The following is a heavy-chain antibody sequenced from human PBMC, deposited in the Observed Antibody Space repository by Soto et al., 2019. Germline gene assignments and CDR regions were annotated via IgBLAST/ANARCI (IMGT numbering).Heavy chain of an antibody. Sequence: QVQLVQSGAEVKKPGSSVKVSCKASGGTFSTYAVSWVRQAPGQGLEWMGGIIPFFDLANYAQNFQGRVTITADEPTGTAYMELSSLSSEDTAVYYCAREARNYAFWSSYYSPDLFDYWGQGTLVTVSS. CDR2: IIPFFDLA. J-gene: IGHJ4*02. D-gene: IGHD3-3*01. CDR1: GGTFSTYA. V-gene: IGHV1-69*01. CDR3: AREARNYAFWSSYYSPDLFDY.